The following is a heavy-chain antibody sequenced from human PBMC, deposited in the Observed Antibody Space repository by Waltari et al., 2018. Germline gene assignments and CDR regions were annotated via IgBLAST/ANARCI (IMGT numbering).Heavy chain of an antibody. CDR1: GCPISSSY. V-gene: IGHV4-59*01. CDR2: IYYSGST. Sequence: QVQLQESGPGLVKPSETLSLTCTVSGCPISSSYLTWIRQPPGKGLEWIGYIYYSGSTNYNPSLKSRVTISVDTSKNQFSLKLSSVTAADTAVYYCARASGSPGEQLVVFDPWGQGTLVTVSS. J-gene: IGHJ5*02. CDR3: ARASGSPGEQLVVFDP. D-gene: IGHD6-13*01.